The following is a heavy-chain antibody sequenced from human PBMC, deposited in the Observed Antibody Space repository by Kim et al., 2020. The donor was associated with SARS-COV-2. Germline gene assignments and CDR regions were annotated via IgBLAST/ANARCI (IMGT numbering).Heavy chain of an antibody. CDR2: ISYDGSNK. CDR3: AKDRTSGSFLYYYYYGMDV. J-gene: IGHJ6*02. D-gene: IGHD1-26*01. CDR1: GFTFSSYG. V-gene: IGHV3-30*18. Sequence: GVSLRLSCAASGFTFSSYGMHWVRQAPGKGLEWVAVISYDGSNKYYADSVKGRFTISRDNSKNTLYLQMNSLRAEDTAVYYCAKDRTSGSFLYYYYYGMDVWGQGTTVTVSS.